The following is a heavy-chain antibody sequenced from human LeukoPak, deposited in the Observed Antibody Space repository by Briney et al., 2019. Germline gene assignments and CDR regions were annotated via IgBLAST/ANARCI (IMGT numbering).Heavy chain of an antibody. CDR3: ARGSGIAAAGTRGMYYYYGMDV. Sequence: SETLSLTCTVSGGSISSYYWSWIRQPAGKGLEWIGRIYTSGSTNYNPSLKSRVTMSVDTSKNQFSLKLSSVTAADTAVYYCARGSGIAAAGTRGMYYYYGMDVWGQGTTVTVSS. V-gene: IGHV4-4*07. CDR1: GGSISSYY. J-gene: IGHJ6*02. CDR2: IYTSGST. D-gene: IGHD6-13*01.